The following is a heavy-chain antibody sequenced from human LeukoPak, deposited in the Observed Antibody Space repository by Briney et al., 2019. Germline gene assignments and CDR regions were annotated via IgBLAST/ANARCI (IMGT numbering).Heavy chain of an antibody. Sequence: SLILSCAASGFTFDDYAMHWVRQAPGKGLEWVSGISWNSGSIGYADSVKGRSTISRDNAKNSLYLQMNSLRAEDTALYYCAKATDYYGSGSYYEPLGYWGQGTLVTVSS. CDR1: GFTFDDYA. CDR2: ISWNSGSI. CDR3: AKATDYYGSGSYYEPLGY. V-gene: IGHV3-9*01. D-gene: IGHD3-10*01. J-gene: IGHJ4*02.